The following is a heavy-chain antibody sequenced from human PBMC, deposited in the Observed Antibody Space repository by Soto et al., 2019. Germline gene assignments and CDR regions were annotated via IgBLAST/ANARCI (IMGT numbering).Heavy chain of an antibody. Sequence: GGSLRLSCAASGFTFSTYAMTWVRQAPGKGLEWVSAISGSGGSTYYADSVKGRFTISRDNSKNTLYLQMNSLRAEDTAVYYCAKVPYDMLTGLDYWGQGTLVTVSS. CDR2: ISGSGGST. CDR3: AKVPYDMLTGLDY. V-gene: IGHV3-23*01. D-gene: IGHD3-9*01. J-gene: IGHJ4*02. CDR1: GFTFSTYA.